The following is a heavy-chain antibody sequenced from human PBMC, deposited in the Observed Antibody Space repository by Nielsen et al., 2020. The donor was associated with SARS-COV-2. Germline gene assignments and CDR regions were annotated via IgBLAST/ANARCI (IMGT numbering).Heavy chain of an antibody. J-gene: IGHJ6*02. D-gene: IGHD3-16*01. Sequence: GESLKISCAASGFTFSSYAMHWVRQAPGKGLEWVAVISYDGSNKYYADSVKGRFTISRDNSKNTLYLQMSSLRAEDTAVYYCVKDHYVWGSYSYYYGMDVWGQGTTVTVSS. CDR3: VKDHYVWGSYSYYYGMDV. CDR2: ISYDGSNK. V-gene: IGHV3-30*14. CDR1: GFTFSSYA.